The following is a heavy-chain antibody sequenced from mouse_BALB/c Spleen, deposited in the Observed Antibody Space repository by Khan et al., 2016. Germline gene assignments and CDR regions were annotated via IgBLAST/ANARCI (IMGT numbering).Heavy chain of an antibody. Sequence: EVQLQESGGGLVQPGGSLKLSCAASGFDFSSYWMRWVRQAPGQGLEWIGEINPDSSTINYTPSLKDKFIISRDNAKNTLYLQMSNVSSEDTALYDGSGLYHYDGYGEFAYWGQGTLVTVSA. CDR2: INPDSSTI. J-gene: IGHJ3*01. V-gene: IGHV4-1*02. CDR1: GFDFSSYW. D-gene: IGHD1-2*01. CDR3: SGLYHYDGYGEFAY.